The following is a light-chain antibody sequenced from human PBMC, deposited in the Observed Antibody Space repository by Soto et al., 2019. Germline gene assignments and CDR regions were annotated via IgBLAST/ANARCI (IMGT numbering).Light chain of an antibody. CDR3: SSYTISSTYV. CDR1: SSDVGYYNY. Sequence: QYALTQPASVSGSPGQSITISCTGTSSDVGYYNYVSWYQQHPGKAPKLMIYDVRNRPSGVSNRFSGSKSGNTASLTISGLQAEDEADYYCSSYTISSTYVFGTGTKLTVL. V-gene: IGLV2-14*03. J-gene: IGLJ1*01. CDR2: DVR.